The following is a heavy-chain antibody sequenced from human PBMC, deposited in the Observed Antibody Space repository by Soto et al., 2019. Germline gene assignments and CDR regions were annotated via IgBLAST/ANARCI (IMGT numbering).Heavy chain of an antibody. D-gene: IGHD6-13*01. J-gene: IGHJ4*02. CDR1: EFSFDDSA. CDR3: AKSSVWYPYFDS. Sequence: EAQLLESGGDLVQPGGSLRLSCAASEFSFDDSAMSWVRQAPGKGLEWVSSITYTGVSTYYADSVKGRFTISRDNSRDTLFLQMNSLRAEDTAIYYCAKSSVWYPYFDSWVQGTLVTVSS. CDR2: ITYTGVST. V-gene: IGHV3-23*01.